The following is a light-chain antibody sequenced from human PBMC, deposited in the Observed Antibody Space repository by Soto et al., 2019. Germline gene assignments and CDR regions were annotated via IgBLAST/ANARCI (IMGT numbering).Light chain of an antibody. Sequence: EIVMTQSPVTLSLSPGESATLSCRASQSVSSNLAWYQQKPGQAPRLLIYGASTRATGIPARFSGSGSWTEFTLTISSLQSEDFAVYYCQQYNNWPPLTVGGGTKVEIK. CDR1: QSVSSN. J-gene: IGKJ4*01. CDR3: QQYNNWPPLT. CDR2: GAS. V-gene: IGKV3-15*01.